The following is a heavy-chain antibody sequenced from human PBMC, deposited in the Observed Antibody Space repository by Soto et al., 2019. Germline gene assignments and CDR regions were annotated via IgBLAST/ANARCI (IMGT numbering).Heavy chain of an antibody. J-gene: IGHJ6*03. CDR1: GFTFSSYA. CDR3: ARGPRYCSGYSCDYYMDV. V-gene: IGHV3-23*01. Sequence: EVQLLESGGGLVQPGGSLRLSCAASGFTFSSYAMSWVRQAPGKGLEWVSAISGSAATTFYADSVMGRFTVSRDNSKNTLYLPMNSLRAEDTAVYYCARGPRYCSGYSCDYYMDVWGKGTTVTVSS. D-gene: IGHD2-15*01. CDR2: ISGSAATT.